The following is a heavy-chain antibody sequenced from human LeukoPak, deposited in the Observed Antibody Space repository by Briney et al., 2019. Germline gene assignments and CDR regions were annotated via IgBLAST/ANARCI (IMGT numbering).Heavy chain of an antibody. CDR3: ARDFSVRRIDAFDI. J-gene: IGHJ3*02. D-gene: IGHD3-10*01. CDR2: INSSGGST. CDR1: GYTFSRYY. Sequence: ASVKVSCNASGYTFSRYYMHWVRQAPGQGLEWMGLINSSGGSTSYAQKFQGRVTITADKSTSTAYMELSSLRSEDTAVYYCARDFSVRRIDAFDIWGQGTMVAVSS. V-gene: IGHV1-46*01.